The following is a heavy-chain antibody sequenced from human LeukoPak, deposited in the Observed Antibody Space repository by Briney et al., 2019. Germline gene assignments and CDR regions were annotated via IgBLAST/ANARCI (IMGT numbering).Heavy chain of an antibody. CDR2: ISGGDGTT. CDR3: AKAGSLDIAARQNY. V-gene: IGHV3-23*01. Sequence: GGSLRLSCAASGFTFSNYAMNWVRQAPGKGLEWVSGISGGDGTTFYADSVKGRFTISRDNSKNTLYLQVNSLRAEDTAVYYCAKAGSLDIAARQNYWGQGTLVTVSS. J-gene: IGHJ4*02. CDR1: GFTFSNYA. D-gene: IGHD6-6*01.